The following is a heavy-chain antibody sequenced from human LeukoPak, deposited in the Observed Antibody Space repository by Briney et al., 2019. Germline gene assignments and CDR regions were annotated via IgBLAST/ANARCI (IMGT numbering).Heavy chain of an antibody. D-gene: IGHD3-10*01. CDR1: GYTFTSYG. J-gene: IGHJ4*02. Sequence: ASVKVSCKASGYTFTSYGISWVRQAPGQGLEWMGWISAYNGNTSYAQKLQGRVTMTTDTSTSTAYMELRSLRSDDTAVYYCARDKLRGSGSYRPGIDYWGQGTLVTVSS. CDR3: ARDKLRGSGSYRPGIDY. CDR2: ISAYNGNT. V-gene: IGHV1-18*01.